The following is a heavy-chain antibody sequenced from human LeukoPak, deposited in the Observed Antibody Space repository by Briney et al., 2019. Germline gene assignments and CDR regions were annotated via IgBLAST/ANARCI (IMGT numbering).Heavy chain of an antibody. J-gene: IGHJ4*02. CDR3: ARGGAGTAAAGTGRFDY. CDR1: GFTFSSYA. D-gene: IGHD6-13*01. CDR2: VKQDGSEK. V-gene: IGHV3-7*01. Sequence: GGSLRLSCAASGFTFSSYAMHWVRQAPGKGLEWVANVKQDGSEKYYVDSVKGRFTISRDNAKNSLFLQMNSLRADDTAVYYCARGGAGTAAAGTGRFDYWGQGTLVTVSS.